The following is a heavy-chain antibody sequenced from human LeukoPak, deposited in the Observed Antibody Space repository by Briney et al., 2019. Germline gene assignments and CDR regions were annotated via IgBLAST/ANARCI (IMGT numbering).Heavy chain of an antibody. Sequence: GGSLRLSCAASGFTFSSYGMHWVRQAPGKGLEWVAVISYDGSNKYCADSVKGRFTISRDNSKNTLYLQMNSLRAEDTAVYYCAKARYCSGGSCYRPPGNWGQGTLVTVSS. J-gene: IGHJ4*02. CDR1: GFTFSSYG. V-gene: IGHV3-30*18. CDR2: ISYDGSNK. D-gene: IGHD2-15*01. CDR3: AKARYCSGGSCYRPPGN.